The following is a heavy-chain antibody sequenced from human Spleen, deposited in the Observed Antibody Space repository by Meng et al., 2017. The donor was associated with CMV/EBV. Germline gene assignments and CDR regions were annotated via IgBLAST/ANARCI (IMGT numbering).Heavy chain of an antibody. CDR1: RNYT. D-gene: IGHD2-2*01. CDR3: ARQPDIDPCSSPNCSFDY. Sequence: RNYTISWVRQGHGQGLEWMGGIIPLFGSADYAQKFQGRVAITTDESTSTAYMELSSLRSEDTAIYYCARQPDIDPCSSPNCSFDYWGQGTLVTVSS. V-gene: IGHV1-69*05. J-gene: IGHJ4*02. CDR2: IIPLFGSA.